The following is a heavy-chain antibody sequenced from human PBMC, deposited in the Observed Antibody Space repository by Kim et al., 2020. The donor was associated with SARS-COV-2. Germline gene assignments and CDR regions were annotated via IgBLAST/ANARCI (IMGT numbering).Heavy chain of an antibody. V-gene: IGHV3-7*04. CDR2: GSQK. J-gene: IGHJ4*02. Sequence: GSQKYYVDPAKGRFTISRDNAKDSVYLQMNGRRGEDTAVYYCARGRGVDYWGQGTLVTVSS. CDR3: ARGRGVDY.